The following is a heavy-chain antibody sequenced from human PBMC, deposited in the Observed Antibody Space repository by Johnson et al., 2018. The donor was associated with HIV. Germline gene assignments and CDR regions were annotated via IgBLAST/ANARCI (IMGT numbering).Heavy chain of an antibody. J-gene: IGHJ3*02. V-gene: IGHV3-30*02. CDR1: GFTFNRYG. Sequence: QVQLVESGGGVVQPGRSLRVSCAASGFTFNRYGMHWVRQAPGKGLEWEAFIRYDGSNEYYADSVKGRFTISRDSSKNTLYLQMNSLRAADTAVYYCAKYTFDIWGQGTMVTVSS. CDR2: IRYDGSNE. CDR3: AKYTFDI.